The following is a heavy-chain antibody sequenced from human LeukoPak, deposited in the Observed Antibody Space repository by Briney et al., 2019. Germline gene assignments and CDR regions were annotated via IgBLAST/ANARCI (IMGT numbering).Heavy chain of an antibody. V-gene: IGHV3-30*02. D-gene: IGHD5-18*01. Sequence: PGGSLRLSCAASGFTFSSYGMHWVRQAPGKGLEWVAFIRYDGSNKYYADSVKGRFTISRDNSKNTLYLQMNSLRAEDTAVYYCAKDLGYSYYYMDVWGKGTTVTISS. J-gene: IGHJ6*03. CDR1: GFTFSSYG. CDR3: AKDLGYSYYYMDV. CDR2: IRYDGSNK.